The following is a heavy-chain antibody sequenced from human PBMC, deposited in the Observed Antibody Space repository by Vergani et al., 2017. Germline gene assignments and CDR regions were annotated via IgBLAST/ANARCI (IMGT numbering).Heavy chain of an antibody. CDR3: AKADYGDYGFGY. J-gene: IGHJ4*02. D-gene: IGHD4-17*01. CDR1: GFTFSSYW. Sequence: EVQLVESGGGLVQPGGSLRLSCAASGFTFSSYWMSWVRQAPGKGLEWVANIKQDGSEKYYVDSVKGRFTISRDNSKNTLYLQMNSLRAEDTAVYYCAKADYGDYGFGYWGQGTLVTVSS. V-gene: IGHV3-7*01. CDR2: IKQDGSEK.